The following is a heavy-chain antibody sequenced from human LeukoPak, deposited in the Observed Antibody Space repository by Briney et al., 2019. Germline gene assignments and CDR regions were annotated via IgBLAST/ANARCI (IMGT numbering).Heavy chain of an antibody. CDR3: AREYCSSTSCYTGEWCDP. CDR1: GGSISSYY. CDR2: IYYSGST. J-gene: IGHJ5*02. D-gene: IGHD2-2*02. V-gene: IGHV4-59*01. Sequence: SETLSLTCTVSGGSISSYYWSWIRQPPGKGLEWIGYIYYSGSTNYNPSLKSRVTISVDTSKNQFSLKLSSVTAADTAVYYCAREYCSSTSCYTGEWCDPWGQGTLVTVSS.